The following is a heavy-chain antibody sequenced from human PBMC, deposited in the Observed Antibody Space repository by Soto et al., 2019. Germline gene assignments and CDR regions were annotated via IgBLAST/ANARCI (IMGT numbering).Heavy chain of an antibody. D-gene: IGHD3-10*01. CDR1: GFSFSSYS. CDR3: ARGSVYHGSGDDN. Sequence: EVQLVESGGGLVQPGGSLRPSCIASGFSFSSYSMNWVRQAPGKGLEWVSYISRSSSTIYHADSVKGRFTISRDNAKNSLYLQMNSLRAEDTAVYYCARGSVYHGSGDDNWGQGILVTVSS. J-gene: IGHJ4*02. CDR2: ISRSSSTI. V-gene: IGHV3-48*01.